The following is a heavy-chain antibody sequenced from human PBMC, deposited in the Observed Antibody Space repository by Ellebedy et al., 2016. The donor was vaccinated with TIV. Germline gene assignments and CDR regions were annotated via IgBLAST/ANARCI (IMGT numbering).Heavy chain of an antibody. V-gene: IGHV1-2*02. J-gene: IGHJ3*02. Sequence: ASVKVSCXTSGYTFTTYGISWVRQAPGQGLEWMGWINPNSGGTNYAQKFQGRVTMTRDTSISTAYMELSRLRSDDTAVYYCARAYGSGSYGDAFDIWGQGTMVTVSS. D-gene: IGHD3-10*01. CDR3: ARAYGSGSYGDAFDI. CDR1: GYTFTTYG. CDR2: INPNSGGT.